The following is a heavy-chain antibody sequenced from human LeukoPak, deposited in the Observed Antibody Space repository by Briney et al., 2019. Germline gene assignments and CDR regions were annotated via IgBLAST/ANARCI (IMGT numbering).Heavy chain of an antibody. CDR2: IYYSGST. CDR3: ARGGPTSFDP. V-gene: IGHV4-59*01. Sequence: SETLSLTCKVSGGSITSYYWSWIRQPPGKGLEWIGHIYYSGSTNYNPSLKSRVTISVDTSKNQFSLKLTSVTAADTAVYYCARGGPTSFDPWGQGTLVTVSS. J-gene: IGHJ5*02. D-gene: IGHD3-10*01. CDR1: GGSITSYY.